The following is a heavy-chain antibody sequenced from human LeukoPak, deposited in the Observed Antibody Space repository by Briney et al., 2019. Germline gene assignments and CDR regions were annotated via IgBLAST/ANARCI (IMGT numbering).Heavy chain of an antibody. V-gene: IGHV1-2*04. CDR1: GYTFTGYY. CDR2: INPNSGGT. CDR3: ARGYCSSTSCPTFDY. J-gene: IGHJ4*02. D-gene: IGHD2-2*01. Sequence: ASVKVSCKASGYTFTGYYMHWVRQAPGQGLEWMGWINPNSGGTNYAQKFQGWVTMTRDTSISTAYMELSRLRSDDTAVYYCARGYCSSTSCPTFDYWGQGTLVTVSS.